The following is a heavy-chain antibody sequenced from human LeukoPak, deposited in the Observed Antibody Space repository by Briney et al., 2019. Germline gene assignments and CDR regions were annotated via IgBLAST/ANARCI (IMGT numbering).Heavy chain of an antibody. D-gene: IGHD1-26*01. V-gene: IGHV1-2*02. CDR1: GYTFTGYY. J-gene: IGHJ4*02. Sequence: ASVKVFCKASGYTFTGYYMHWVRQAPGQGLEWMGWINPNSGGTNYAQKFQGRVTMTRDTSISTAYMELSRLRSDDTAVYYCAREGVGATGAVDYWGQGTLVTVSS. CDR2: INPNSGGT. CDR3: AREGVGATGAVDY.